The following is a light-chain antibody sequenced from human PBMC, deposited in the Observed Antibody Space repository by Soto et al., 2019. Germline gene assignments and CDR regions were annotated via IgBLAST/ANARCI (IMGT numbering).Light chain of an antibody. Sequence: EIVMTQSPATLSVSPGERATLSGSASQSVGSNLAWYQQKPGQAPRLLIYGASTRATGIPARFSGSGSGTEFTLTISSLQTEDFAVYYCQQYNNCPPWTFGQGTKVEIK. J-gene: IGKJ1*01. CDR3: QQYNNCPPWT. V-gene: IGKV3-15*01. CDR1: QSVGSN. CDR2: GAS.